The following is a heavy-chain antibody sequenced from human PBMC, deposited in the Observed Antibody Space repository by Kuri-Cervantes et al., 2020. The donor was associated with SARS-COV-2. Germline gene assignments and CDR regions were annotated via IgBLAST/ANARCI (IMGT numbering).Heavy chain of an antibody. D-gene: IGHD4-17*01. J-gene: IGHJ3*02. CDR1: VCTLTRYG. V-gene: IGHV1-18*01. CDR2: ISAYNGNT. CDR3: ARDRILYGDYATGLGAFDI. Sequence: ASVKVSCKACVCTLTRYGISWVRQAPGQGLEWMGWISAYNGNTNYAQKLQGRVTMTTDTSTSTAYMELRSLRSDDTAVYYCARDRILYGDYATGLGAFDIWGQGTMVTVSS.